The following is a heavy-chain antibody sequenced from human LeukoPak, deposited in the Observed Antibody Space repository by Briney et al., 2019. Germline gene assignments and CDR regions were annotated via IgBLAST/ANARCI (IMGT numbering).Heavy chain of an antibody. Sequence: GGSLRLSCAASGFTFSSYWMSWVRQAPGKGLEWVANIKQDGSEKYYVDSLKGRFTISRDNAKNSLYLQMNSLRAEDTAVYYCARGYISPRMNWFDPWGQGTLITVSS. CDR3: ARGYISPRMNWFDP. V-gene: IGHV3-7*05. CDR1: GFTFSSYW. J-gene: IGHJ5*02. D-gene: IGHD3-16*02. CDR2: IKQDGSEK.